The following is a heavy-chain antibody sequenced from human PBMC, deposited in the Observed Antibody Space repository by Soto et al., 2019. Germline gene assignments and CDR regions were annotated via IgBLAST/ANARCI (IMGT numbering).Heavy chain of an antibody. D-gene: IGHD2-15*01. CDR1: GGSISSGGYY. Sequence: SETLSLTCTVSGGSISSGGYYWSWIRQHPGKGLEWIGYIYYSGGTYYNPSLKSRVTISVDTSKNQFSLKLSSVTAADTAVYYCGRLVVAAPNWFDPWGQGTLVTVSS. V-gene: IGHV4-31*03. J-gene: IGHJ5*02. CDR2: IYYSGGT. CDR3: GRLVVAAPNWFDP.